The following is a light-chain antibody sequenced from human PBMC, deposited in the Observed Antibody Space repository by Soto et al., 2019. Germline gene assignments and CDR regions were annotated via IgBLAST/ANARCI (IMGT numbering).Light chain of an antibody. V-gene: IGKV1-33*01. CDR3: QQYDTFSPWT. CDR1: QDIKKN. Sequence: DIQMSQSPSSLSASLGDRVTVTCQTRQDIKKNLIWYQQKPGKAPKLLIYDASDLETGVPSRCSGSGSGTGFTFTISSLQPEDFATYYCQQYDTFSPWTFGQGTKVDI. CDR2: DAS. J-gene: IGKJ1*01.